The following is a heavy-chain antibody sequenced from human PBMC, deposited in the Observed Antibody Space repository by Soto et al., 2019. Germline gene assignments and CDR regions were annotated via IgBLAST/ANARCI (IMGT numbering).Heavy chain of an antibody. Sequence: GESLKISCKGSGYSFTSYWIGWVRQMPGKGLEWMVIIYPGDSDTRYSPSFQGQVTISADKSISTAYLQWSSLKASDTAMYYCARSSGWFRTYYYYYGMDVWGQGTTVTVSS. CDR1: GYSFTSYW. D-gene: IGHD3-10*01. CDR3: ARSSGWFRTYYYYYGMDV. CDR2: IYPGDSDT. J-gene: IGHJ6*02. V-gene: IGHV5-51*01.